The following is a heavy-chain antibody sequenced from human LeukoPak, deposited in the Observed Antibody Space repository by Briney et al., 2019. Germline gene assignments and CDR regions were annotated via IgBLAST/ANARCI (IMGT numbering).Heavy chain of an antibody. D-gene: IGHD2-15*01. CDR3: ANERTLTSCYDY. CDR2: INPNSGGT. Sequence: GASGKLCCNSSRYTFTCNYMHLARQPPGQGLGWMGFINPNSGGTNYAQKFQGRMTMTRDPAISTAYMEQSRLRTDDTAVYYCANERTLTSCYDYWGQGTRVSVS. CDR1: RYTFTCNY. V-gene: IGHV1-2*02. J-gene: IGHJ4*02.